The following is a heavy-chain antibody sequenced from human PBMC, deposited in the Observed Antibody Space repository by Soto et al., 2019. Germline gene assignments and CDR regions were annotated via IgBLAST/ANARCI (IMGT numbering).Heavy chain of an antibody. CDR2: TKEDGSIR. V-gene: IGHV3-7*01. J-gene: IGHJ4*02. CDR1: GFTFSRYW. Sequence: GGSLRLSCAASGFTFSRYWMAWVRQAPGKGLEWVANTKEDGSIRNYADSVKGRFTISRDNARNSLYLQMSSLRVEDTGVYYCATCAMTALRDYWGQGVLVTVSS. CDR3: ATCAMTALRDY. D-gene: IGHD2-21*02.